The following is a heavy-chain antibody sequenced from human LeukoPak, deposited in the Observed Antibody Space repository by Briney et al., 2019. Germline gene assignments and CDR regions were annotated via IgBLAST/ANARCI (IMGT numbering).Heavy chain of an antibody. CDR2: INHSGST. V-gene: IGHV4-34*01. CDR1: GGSFSGYY. Sequence: PSETLSLTCAVYGGSFSGYYWSWIRQPPGKGLEWIGEINHSGSTNYNPSLKSRVTISVDTSKNQFSLKLSSVTAADTAVYYCARVQSSSWYWGNAFDIWGQGTMVTVSS. D-gene: IGHD6-13*01. J-gene: IGHJ3*02. CDR3: ARVQSSSWYWGNAFDI.